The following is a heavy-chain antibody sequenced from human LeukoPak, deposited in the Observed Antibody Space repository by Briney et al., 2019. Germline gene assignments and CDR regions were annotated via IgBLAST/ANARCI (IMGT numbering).Heavy chain of an antibody. CDR2: ISWNSGSI. V-gene: IGHV3-9*01. D-gene: IGHD1-14*01. Sequence: PGGSLRLSCAASGFTFDDYAMHWVRQAPGKGLEWVSGISWNSGSIGYADSVKGRFTISRDNAKNSLYLQMNSLRAEDTALYYCAKDKTDYYYYYMDVWGKGTTVTISS. CDR1: GFTFDDYA. CDR3: AKDKTDYYYYYMDV. J-gene: IGHJ6*03.